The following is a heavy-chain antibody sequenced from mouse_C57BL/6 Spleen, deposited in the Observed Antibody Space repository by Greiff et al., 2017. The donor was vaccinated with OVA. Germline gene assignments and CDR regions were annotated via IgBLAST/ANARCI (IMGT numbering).Heavy chain of an antibody. Sequence: QVQLQQSGAELVRPGTSVKVSCKASGYAFTNYLIEWVKQRPGQGLEWIGVINPGSGGTNYNEKFKGKATLTADKSSSTAYMQLSSLTSEDSAVYFCARLGDYDDAMDYWGQGTSVTVSS. CDR1: GYAFTNYL. V-gene: IGHV1-54*01. CDR3: ARLGDYDDAMDY. J-gene: IGHJ4*01. CDR2: INPGSGGT. D-gene: IGHD2-4*01.